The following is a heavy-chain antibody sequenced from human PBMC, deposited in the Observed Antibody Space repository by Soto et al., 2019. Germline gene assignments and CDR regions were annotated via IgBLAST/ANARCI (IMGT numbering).Heavy chain of an antibody. J-gene: IGHJ3*02. D-gene: IGHD6-6*01. CDR1: GFAFSSHP. CDR2: ISDSGGLT. Sequence: PGGSLRLSCAASGFAFSSHPMSWVRQAPGRGLEWVSGISDSGGLTYNADSVKGRFTISRDNSKNTLYLQMNSLRAEDTALYYCARRAFGSSRSFDIWGQGTMVTVSS. V-gene: IGHV3-23*01. CDR3: ARRAFGSSRSFDI.